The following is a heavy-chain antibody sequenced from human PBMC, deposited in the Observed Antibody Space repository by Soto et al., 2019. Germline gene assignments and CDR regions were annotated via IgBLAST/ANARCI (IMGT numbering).Heavy chain of an antibody. CDR1: GFIFSSYG. CDR2: ITAGSSST. V-gene: IGHV3-48*02. D-gene: IGHD3-3*01. Sequence: EVQLVESGGDLVHPGGSLRLSCAASGFIFSSYGMNWVRQAPGKGLEWVSYITAGSSSTIYADSVKGRFTISRDNAKNSLYLQMNSLRDEDTAIYYCARDTGGHGLWSGEYYSGFDYWGQGALVTVSS. J-gene: IGHJ4*02. CDR3: ARDTGGHGLWSGEYYSGFDY.